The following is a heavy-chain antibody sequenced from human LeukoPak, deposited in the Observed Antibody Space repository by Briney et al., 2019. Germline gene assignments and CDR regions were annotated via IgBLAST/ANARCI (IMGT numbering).Heavy chain of an antibody. CDR2: IRYDGSNK. Sequence: GGSLRLSCAASGFTFSNYGMHWVRKAPGKGREGVAFIRYDGSNKYYADSVKGRFSISRDNSKNTLYLQMNSLRAEDTAVYYCAKVIAVAGELSFDYWGQGTLVTVSS. J-gene: IGHJ4*02. CDR1: GFTFSNYG. CDR3: AKVIAVAGELSFDY. V-gene: IGHV3-30*02. D-gene: IGHD6-19*01.